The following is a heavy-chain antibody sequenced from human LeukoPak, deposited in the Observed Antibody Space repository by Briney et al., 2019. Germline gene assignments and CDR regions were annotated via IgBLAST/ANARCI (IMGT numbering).Heavy chain of an antibody. D-gene: IGHD6-19*01. J-gene: IGHJ4*02. V-gene: IGHV3-30*03. Sequence: PGGSLRLSCAASGFAFSSYGMHWVRQAPGKGLEWVAFISYDGSNKYYADSVKGRFTISRDNSKNTLYLQMNSLRPEDTAVYYCVRAGSGWFGGLHWGQGTLVTVSS. CDR2: ISYDGSNK. CDR3: VRAGSGWFGGLH. CDR1: GFAFSSYG.